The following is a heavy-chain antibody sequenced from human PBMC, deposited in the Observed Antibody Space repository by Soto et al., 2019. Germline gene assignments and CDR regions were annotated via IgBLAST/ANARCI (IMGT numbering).Heavy chain of an antibody. CDR2: ISYDGSNK. Sequence: QVQLVESGGGVVQPGRSLRLSCAASGFTFSSYGMHWVRQAPGKGLEWVAVISYDGSNKYYADSVKGRFIISRDNSKNTLYLQMSSLRAEDTAVYYCAKLPWPPQWLDDYWGQGTLVTVSS. D-gene: IGHD6-19*01. J-gene: IGHJ4*02. CDR1: GFTFSSYG. CDR3: AKLPWPPQWLDDY. V-gene: IGHV3-30*18.